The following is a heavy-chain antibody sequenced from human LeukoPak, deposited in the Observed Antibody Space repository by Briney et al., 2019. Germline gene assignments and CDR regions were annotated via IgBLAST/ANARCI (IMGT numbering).Heavy chain of an antibody. D-gene: IGHD6-13*01. V-gene: IGHV1-69*05. J-gene: IGHJ4*02. Sequence: SVKVSCKASGGTFSSYAISWVRQAPGQGLEWMGGIIPIFGTANYAQKFQGRVTMTTDTSTTTAYMELRNLRSDDTAVYYCARDHSSSSQLFDYWGQGTLVTVSS. CDR1: GGTFSSYA. CDR2: IIPIFGTA. CDR3: ARDHSSSSQLFDY.